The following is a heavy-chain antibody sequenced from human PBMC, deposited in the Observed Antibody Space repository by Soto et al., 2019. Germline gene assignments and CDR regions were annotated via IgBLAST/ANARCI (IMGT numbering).Heavy chain of an antibody. J-gene: IGHJ4*02. CDR3: AKDIVRYTYGACDY. V-gene: IGHV3-30*18. D-gene: IGHD5-18*01. CDR1: GFTFSSYG. Sequence: GGSLRLSCAASGFTFSSYGMSWVRQAPGTGLEWVAARSYDGSNNYHAASVKGRFTISRDNSKNTLYLQMNSLSVEDTAVYYCAKDIVRYTYGACDYWGQGALVTVSS. CDR2: RSYDGSNN.